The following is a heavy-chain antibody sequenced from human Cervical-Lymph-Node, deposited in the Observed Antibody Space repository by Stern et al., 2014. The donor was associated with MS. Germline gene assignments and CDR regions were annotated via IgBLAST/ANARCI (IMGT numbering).Heavy chain of an antibody. Sequence: EVQLVESGGGLVQPGRSLRLSCAASGFTFDDYAMHWVRQAPGKGLEWVSGISWNSGNIGYADSVKGRFTISRDNAKKSLYLQMNSLRAEDTALYYCAKDKTLRGTYYFDYWGQGTLVTVPS. CDR3: AKDKTLRGTYYFDY. CDR2: ISWNSGNI. D-gene: IGHD2-15*01. CDR1: GFTFDDYA. V-gene: IGHV3-9*01. J-gene: IGHJ4*02.